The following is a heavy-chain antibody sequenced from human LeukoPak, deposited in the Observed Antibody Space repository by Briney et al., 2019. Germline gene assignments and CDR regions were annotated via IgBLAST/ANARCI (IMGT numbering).Heavy chain of an antibody. Sequence: GASVKVSCKASGYTFTGYYMHWVRQAPGQGLEWMGWINPNSGGTNYAQKFQGRVTMTRDTSISTAYMELSRLRSDDTAVYYCAREYGGVGYHFDYWGQGTLVTVSS. CDR3: AREYGGVGYHFDY. V-gene: IGHV1-2*02. J-gene: IGHJ4*02. CDR1: GYTFTGYY. D-gene: IGHD3-16*01. CDR2: INPNSGGT.